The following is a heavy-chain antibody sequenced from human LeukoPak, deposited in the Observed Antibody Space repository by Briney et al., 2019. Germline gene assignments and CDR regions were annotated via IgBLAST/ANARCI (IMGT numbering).Heavy chain of an antibody. CDR2: INPSGGST. V-gene: IGHV1-46*01. CDR3: ARVARPQDYGMDV. J-gene: IGHJ6*02. Sequence: ASVKVSCKASGYTFTSYYMHWVRQAPGQGLEWMGVINPSGGSTSYAQKFQGRVTMTRDTSTSTVYMELSSLRSEDTAVYYCARVARPQDYGMDVWGQGTTVTVSS. CDR1: GYTFTSYY.